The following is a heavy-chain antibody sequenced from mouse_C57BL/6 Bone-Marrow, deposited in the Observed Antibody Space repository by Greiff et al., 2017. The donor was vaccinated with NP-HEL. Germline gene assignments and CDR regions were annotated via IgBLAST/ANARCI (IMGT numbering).Heavy chain of an antibody. J-gene: IGHJ2*01. V-gene: IGHV1-82*01. CDR1: GYAFSSSW. Sequence: QVQLQQSGPELVKPGASVKISCKASGYAFSSSWMYWVKQRPGKGLEWIGRIYPGDGDTYYNGKLKGKATLTADKSTSTASMQLSCLTSEDSAVYVGARAGTTVVGPDYWGQGTTLTVSS. CDR3: ARAGTTVVGPDY. CDR2: IYPGDGDT. D-gene: IGHD1-1*01.